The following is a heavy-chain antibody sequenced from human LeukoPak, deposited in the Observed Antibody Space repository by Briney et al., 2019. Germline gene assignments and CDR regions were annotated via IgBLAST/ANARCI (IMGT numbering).Heavy chain of an antibody. CDR2: IDSSGRTI. CDR3: ARDADYGVYLDY. CDR1: GFTFSTYE. J-gene: IGHJ4*02. Sequence: AGGSLRLSCAASGFTFSTYEMTWARQAPGKGLEWVSYIDSSGRTIYYADSVEGRFTISRDNAKNSLYLQMNSLRAEDTAIYYCARDADYGVYLDYWGQGTLVTVSS. D-gene: IGHD4-17*01. V-gene: IGHV3-48*03.